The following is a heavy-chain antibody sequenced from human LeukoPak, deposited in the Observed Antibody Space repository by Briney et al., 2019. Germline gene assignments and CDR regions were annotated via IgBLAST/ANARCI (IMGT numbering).Heavy chain of an antibody. Sequence: GGSLRLSCAASGFTFSSYNMNWVRQAPGKGLEWVANIKQDGSEKYYVDSVKGRFTISRDNAKNSLYLQMNSLRAEDTAVYYCASQGADYYYDSSGFDYCGQGTLVTVSS. CDR2: IKQDGSEK. V-gene: IGHV3-7*01. CDR3: ASQGADYYYDSSGFDY. CDR1: GFTFSSYN. J-gene: IGHJ4*02. D-gene: IGHD3-22*01.